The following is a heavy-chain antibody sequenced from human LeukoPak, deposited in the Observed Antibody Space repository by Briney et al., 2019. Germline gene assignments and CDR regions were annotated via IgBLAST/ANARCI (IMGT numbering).Heavy chain of an antibody. D-gene: IGHD6-6*01. CDR2: IIPMFGTA. Sequence: SVKVSCKASGGTFNTYAISWVRQAPGQGLEWMGGIIPMFGTANYAQKFQGRVTITADKSTSTAYMELSSLRSEDTAVYYCARDPPGRPYSSSSYGWGQGTLVTVSS. CDR3: ARDPPGRPYSSSSYG. J-gene: IGHJ4*02. CDR1: GGTFNTYA. V-gene: IGHV1-69*06.